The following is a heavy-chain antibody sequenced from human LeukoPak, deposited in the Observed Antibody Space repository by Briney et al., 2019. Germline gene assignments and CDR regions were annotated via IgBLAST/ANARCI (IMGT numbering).Heavy chain of an antibody. V-gene: IGHV1-8*01. CDR3: ARGSVLLWFGESTTLAYYYYGMDV. J-gene: IGHJ6*02. CDR1: GYTFTSYD. D-gene: IGHD3-10*01. Sequence: GASVKVSCKASGYTFTSYDINWVRQAPGQGLEWMGWMNPNSGNTDYAQKFQGRVTMTRNTSISTAYMELSSLRSEDTAVYYCARGSVLLWFGESTTLAYYYYGMDVWGQGTTVTVSS. CDR2: MNPNSGNT.